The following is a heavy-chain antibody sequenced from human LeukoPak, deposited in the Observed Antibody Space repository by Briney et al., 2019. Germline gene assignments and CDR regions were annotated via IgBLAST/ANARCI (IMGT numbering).Heavy chain of an antibody. Sequence: ASVKVSCKASGYTFTSYGISWVRQAPGQGLEWMGWISAYNGNTNYAQKLQGRVTMTTDTSTSTAYMELRSLRSDDTAVYYCATHLYCSSPSCYITTGYYFDYWGQGTLVTVSS. CDR1: GYTFTSYG. J-gene: IGHJ4*02. CDR2: ISAYNGNT. V-gene: IGHV1-18*01. D-gene: IGHD2-2*02. CDR3: ATHLYCSSPSCYITTGYYFDY.